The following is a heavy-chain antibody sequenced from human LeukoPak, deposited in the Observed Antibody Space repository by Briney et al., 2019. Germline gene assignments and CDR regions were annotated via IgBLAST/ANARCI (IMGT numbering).Heavy chain of an antibody. Sequence: GGSPRLSCAASGFTFSSYWMSWVRQAPGKGLEWVANIKQDGSEKYYVDSVKGRFTISRDNAKNSLYLQMNSLRAEDTAVYYCARERGYDYGDYGWFDPWGQGTLVTVSS. CDR1: GFTFSSYW. CDR2: IKQDGSEK. V-gene: IGHV3-7*03. D-gene: IGHD4-17*01. CDR3: ARERGYDYGDYGWFDP. J-gene: IGHJ5*02.